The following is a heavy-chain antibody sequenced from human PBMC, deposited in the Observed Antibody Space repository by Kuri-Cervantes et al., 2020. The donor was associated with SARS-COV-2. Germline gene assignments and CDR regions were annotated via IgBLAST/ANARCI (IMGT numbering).Heavy chain of an antibody. J-gene: IGHJ6*03. D-gene: IGHD2-2*01. CDR2: IKHSGST. V-gene: IGHV4-34*01. CDR1: GGSFNDYW. Sequence: GSLRLSCAVYGGSFNDYWWSWVRQPPGTGLEWIGDIKHSGSTNCNPSLKSRVTISVDTSKNQFSLKLTSVTAADTAVYYCARDSLDCSSTSCYYYYMDVWGKGTTVTVSS. CDR3: ARDSLDCSSTSCYYYYMDV.